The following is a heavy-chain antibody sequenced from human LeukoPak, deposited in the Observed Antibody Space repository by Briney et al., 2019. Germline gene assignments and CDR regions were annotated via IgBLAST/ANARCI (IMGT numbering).Heavy chain of an antibody. J-gene: IGHJ4*02. D-gene: IGHD4-17*01. CDR1: GYSISSGYY. CDR2: IYHSGST. V-gene: IGHV4-38-2*02. Sequence: SETLSLTCTVSGYSISSGYYWGWIRQPPGKGLEWIGSIYHSGSTYYNPSLKSRVIISADTSKNQFSLKLNSVTAADTAVYYCARVVYGDSSKDFDYWGQGTLVTVSS. CDR3: ARVVYGDSSKDFDY.